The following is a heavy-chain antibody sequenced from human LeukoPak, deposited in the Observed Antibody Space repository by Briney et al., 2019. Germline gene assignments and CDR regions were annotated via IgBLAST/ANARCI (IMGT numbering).Heavy chain of an antibody. CDR2: INPSGGST. Sequence: ASVKVSCKASGYTFTSYYMHWVRQAPGQGLEWMGIINPSGGSTSYAQKFQGRVTMTRDTSTSTVYMELSSLRSEDTAVYYCARGGNYQYDFWSGYTPFDYWGRGTLVTVSS. CDR3: ARGGNYQYDFWSGYTPFDY. J-gene: IGHJ4*02. D-gene: IGHD3-3*01. CDR1: GYTFTSYY. V-gene: IGHV1-46*01.